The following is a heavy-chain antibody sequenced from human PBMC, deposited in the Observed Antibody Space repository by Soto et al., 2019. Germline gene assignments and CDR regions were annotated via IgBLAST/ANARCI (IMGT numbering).Heavy chain of an antibody. Sequence: QVQLVQSGAEVKKPGASVKVSCKASGYTFTSYAMHWVRQAPGQRLEWMGWINAGNGNTKYSQKFQGRVTITRDTSASTGYMELSSLRSEDTAVYYCAGGVLLWFGELPYDAFDIWGQGTMVIVAS. V-gene: IGHV1-3*01. D-gene: IGHD3-10*01. CDR3: AGGVLLWFGELPYDAFDI. CDR1: GYTFTSYA. J-gene: IGHJ3*02. CDR2: INAGNGNT.